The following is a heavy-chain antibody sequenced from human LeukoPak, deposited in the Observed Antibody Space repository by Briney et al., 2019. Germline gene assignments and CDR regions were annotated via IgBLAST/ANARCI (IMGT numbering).Heavy chain of an antibody. CDR1: GFTFDDYT. Sequence: GGSLRLSCAASGFTFDDYTMHWVRQAPGKGPEWVSLISWDGGSTYYADSVKGRFTISRDNSKNSLYLQMNSLRTEDTALYYCAKDIASAIEYFDYWGQGTLVTVSS. V-gene: IGHV3-43*01. J-gene: IGHJ4*02. CDR3: AKDIASAIEYFDY. D-gene: IGHD2-21*01. CDR2: ISWDGGST.